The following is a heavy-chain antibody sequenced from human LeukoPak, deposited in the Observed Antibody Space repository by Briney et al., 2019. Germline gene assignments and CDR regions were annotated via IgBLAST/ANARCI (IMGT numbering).Heavy chain of an antibody. D-gene: IGHD6-19*01. V-gene: IGHV3-23*01. CDR3: AKCSTSAYTTGWCNWIDP. CDR1: GFTFTSDA. CDR2: TVSRGTT. J-gene: IGHJ5*02. Sequence: GGSLRLSCVASGFTFTSDAMSWVRQAPGKGLEWVSSTVSRGTTQYADSVKGRFTVSRDTSKNTLYLQMNSLRADDTAVYYCAKCSTSAYTTGWCNWIDPWGQGTLVTVSS.